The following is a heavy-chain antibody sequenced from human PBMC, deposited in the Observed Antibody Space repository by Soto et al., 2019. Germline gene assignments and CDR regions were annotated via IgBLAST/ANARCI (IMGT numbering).Heavy chain of an antibody. CDR3: AREKGYLFYTWFDP. Sequence: PSQTLSLTCAISGDSVSINSAACNWSSQSPSRGLEWRGSTYYRSTCYIDYAVSVKSRISINPDTSKNQFSLQLHSVPPDATAVYYCAREKGYLFYTWFDPWGQGTLVTVSS. CDR2: TYYRSTCYI. J-gene: IGHJ5*02. V-gene: IGHV6-1*01. CDR1: GDSVSINSAA. D-gene: IGHD2-21*01.